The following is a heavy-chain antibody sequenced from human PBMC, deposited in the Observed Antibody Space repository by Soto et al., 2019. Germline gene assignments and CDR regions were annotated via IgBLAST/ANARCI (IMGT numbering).Heavy chain of an antibody. V-gene: IGHV1-69*02. J-gene: IGHJ4*02. D-gene: IGHD6-19*01. CDR2: IIPILGIA. CDR3: ARGNSSGWSYYFDY. Sequence: QVQLVQSGAEVKKPGSSVKVSCQASGGTFSSYTISWVRQAPGQGLEWMGRIIPILGIANYAQKFQGRVTITADKSTSTAYMELSSLRSEDTAVYYCARGNSSGWSYYFDYWGQGTLVTVSS. CDR1: GGTFSSYT.